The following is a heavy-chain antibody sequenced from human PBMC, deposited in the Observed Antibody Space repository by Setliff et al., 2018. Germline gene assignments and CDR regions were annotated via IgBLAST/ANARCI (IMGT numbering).Heavy chain of an antibody. CDR1: GYTFTSYG. V-gene: IGHV1-18*01. D-gene: IGHD3-16*01. CDR2: ISGYNGNT. Sequence: GASVKVSCKASGYTFTSYGFSWVRQAPGQGLEWMGWISGYNGNTNYAQKVQGRVTMTTDTSTGTIYMELRSLRADGTAVYYCSRFGLYYEAVYGGGDYYYYGMDVWGQGTTVTVSS. CDR3: SRFGLYYEAVYGGGDYYYYGMDV. J-gene: IGHJ6*02.